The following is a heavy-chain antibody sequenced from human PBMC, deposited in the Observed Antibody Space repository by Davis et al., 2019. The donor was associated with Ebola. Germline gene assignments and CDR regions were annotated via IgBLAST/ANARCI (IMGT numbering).Heavy chain of an antibody. Sequence: SETLSLTCTVSGGSISSYFWSWIRQSPGKELEWIGYIHYSGSTNYNPSFKSRVTISVDTSKNQFSLQLNSVTPEDTAVYYCASSSVGYYYYGMDVWGQGTTVTVSS. V-gene: IGHV4-59*12. CDR1: GGSISSYF. CDR3: ASSSVGYYYYGMDV. CDR2: IHYSGST. J-gene: IGHJ6*02. D-gene: IGHD3-16*01.